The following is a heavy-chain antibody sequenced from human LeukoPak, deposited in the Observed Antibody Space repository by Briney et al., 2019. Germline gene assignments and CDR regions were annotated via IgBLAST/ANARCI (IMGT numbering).Heavy chain of an antibody. D-gene: IGHD3-3*01. CDR2: IYYSGST. CDR3: ARSYYDFWSGYYTNLDAFDI. V-gene: IGHV4-31*03. CDR1: GGSISSGGYY. Sequence: SETLSLTCTVSGGSISSGGYYWSWIRQHPGKGLEWIGYIYYSGSTYYNPSLKSRVTISVDTSKNQFSLKLSSVTAADTAVYYCARSYYDFWSGYYTNLDAFDIWGQGTMVTVSS. J-gene: IGHJ3*02.